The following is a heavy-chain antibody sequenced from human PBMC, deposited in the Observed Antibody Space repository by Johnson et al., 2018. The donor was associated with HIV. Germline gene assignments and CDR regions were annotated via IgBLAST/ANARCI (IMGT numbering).Heavy chain of an antibody. CDR1: GFTFSIYA. CDR2: ISYAGSHK. V-gene: IGHV3-30*14. Sequence: QVQLVESGGGVVQPGRSLRLSCAASGFTFSIYAMHWVRQAPGKGLEWVAVISYAGSHKYYADSVKGRFTISRDNSKNTLYLQMNSLRAEDTAVYYSAREDGYHWVGAFDIWGQGTMVTVSS. J-gene: IGHJ3*02. CDR3: AREDGYHWVGAFDI. D-gene: IGHD5-24*01.